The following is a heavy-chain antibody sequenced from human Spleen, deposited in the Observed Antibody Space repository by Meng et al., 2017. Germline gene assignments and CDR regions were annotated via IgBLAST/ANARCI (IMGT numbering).Heavy chain of an antibody. D-gene: IGHD6-19*01. J-gene: IGHJ5*02. Sequence: QPQLQESGQGLVKPSEALSLTGSVSGGSIRTRGYYWGWIRQPPGKGLEWIGSIGHSGTTYYTPSLRRRVTVSIDTSKNQFSLEVTSVTAADTAVYYCVRSSGWVRTGFDPWGQGTRVTCYS. CDR2: IGHSGTT. V-gene: IGHV4-39*01. CDR1: GGSIRTRGYY. CDR3: VRSSGWVRTGFDP.